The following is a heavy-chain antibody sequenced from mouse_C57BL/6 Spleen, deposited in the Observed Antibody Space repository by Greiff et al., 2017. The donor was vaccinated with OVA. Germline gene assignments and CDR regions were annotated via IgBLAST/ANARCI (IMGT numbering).Heavy chain of an antibody. J-gene: IGHJ1*03. CDR1: GYTFTSYW. V-gene: IGHV1-69*01. CDR3: ARYGGSHWYFDV. CDR2: IDPSDSYT. Sequence: QVQLQQPGAELVMPGASVKLSCKASGYTFTSYWMHWVKQRPGQGLEWIGEIDPSDSYTNYNQKFKGKSTLTVDKSSSTAYMQLSSLTSEDSAVYYCARYGGSHWYFDVWGTGTTVTVSS. D-gene: IGHD1-1*01.